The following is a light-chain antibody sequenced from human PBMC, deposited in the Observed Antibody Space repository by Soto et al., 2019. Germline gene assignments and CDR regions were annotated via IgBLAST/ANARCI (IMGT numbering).Light chain of an antibody. Sequence: DIQMTQSPSTLSASVGDRVTITCRASQSISSWLAWYQQKPGKAPKILIYKATSLESGVPSRFSGSRSWTELTLTISSLQPDDFATYYCQQYSSWYTFGQGTKLEIK. V-gene: IGKV1-5*03. J-gene: IGKJ2*01. CDR3: QQYSSWYT. CDR1: QSISSW. CDR2: KAT.